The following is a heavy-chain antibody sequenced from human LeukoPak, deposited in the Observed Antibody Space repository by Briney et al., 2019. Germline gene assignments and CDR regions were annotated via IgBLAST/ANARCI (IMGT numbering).Heavy chain of an antibody. Sequence: GGYLRLSCAASGFTFSSYAMSWVRQAPGKGLEWVSSIDASGGSTYYADSVKGRFTISRDNSKNTFYLQMNSLRADDTAVYYCAKGSGSGWYGWFAPWGQGTLVTVS. V-gene: IGHV3-23*01. D-gene: IGHD6-19*01. CDR1: GFTFSSYA. CDR2: IDASGGST. J-gene: IGHJ5*02. CDR3: AKGSGSGWYGWFAP.